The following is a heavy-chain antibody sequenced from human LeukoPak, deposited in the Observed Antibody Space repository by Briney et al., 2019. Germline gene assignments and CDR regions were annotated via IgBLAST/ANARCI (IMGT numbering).Heavy chain of an antibody. Sequence: GRSLRLSCAASGFTFSSYGMHWVRQAPSKGLEWVAVIWYDGSNKYYADSVKGRFTISRDNSKNTLYLQMNSPRAEDTAVYYCAKPRNYYDSEYYFDYWGQGTLVTVSS. V-gene: IGHV3-33*06. CDR1: GFTFSSYG. J-gene: IGHJ4*02. CDR2: IWYDGSNK. CDR3: AKPRNYYDSEYYFDY. D-gene: IGHD3-22*01.